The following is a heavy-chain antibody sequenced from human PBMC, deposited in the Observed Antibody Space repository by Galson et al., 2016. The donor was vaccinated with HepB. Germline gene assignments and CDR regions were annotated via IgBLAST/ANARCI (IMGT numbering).Heavy chain of an antibody. CDR2: IIPILGIA. CDR3: SRPKADDSGDYNWFDP. CDR1: GGTLSSYP. J-gene: IGHJ5*02. V-gene: IGHV1-69*02. D-gene: IGHD4-17*01. Sequence: SVQVSCKASGGTLSSYPISWVRQAPGQGLEWMGRIIPILGIANSAQRFQGRLALTADKSTTTAYMQLSNLTSEDTAVDYCSRPKADDSGDYNWFDPRGRGTLVSVSS.